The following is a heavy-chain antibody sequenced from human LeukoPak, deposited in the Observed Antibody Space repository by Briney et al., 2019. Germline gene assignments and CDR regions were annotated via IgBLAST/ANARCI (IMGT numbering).Heavy chain of an antibody. CDR1: GYTFTTYD. CDR3: ARGPNKSDGGNSGSAWFDP. CDR2: MNPNSGNT. D-gene: IGHD4-23*01. J-gene: IGHJ5*02. Sequence: ASVKVSCKASGYTFTTYDINWVRQATGQGLEWMGWMNPNSGNTGYAQKFQGRVTMTRNTSISTAYMELSSRRSEDTAVYYCARGPNKSDGGNSGSAWFDPWGQGTLVTVSS. V-gene: IGHV1-8*01.